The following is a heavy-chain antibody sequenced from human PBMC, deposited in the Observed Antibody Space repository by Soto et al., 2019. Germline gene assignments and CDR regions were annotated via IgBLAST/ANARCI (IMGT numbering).Heavy chain of an antibody. Sequence: EVQLVESGGGLVQPGGSLRLSCAASGFTFSSYAMHWVRQAPGEGLEYVSAISSSGLSTFYADSVKGRFTISRDNSNNILYLQMGSLRPEDMAGYYCARDRCTNGVCYAPSDYWGQGTLVTVSS. V-gene: IGHV3-64*07. CDR3: ARDRCTNGVCYAPSDY. CDR1: GFTFSSYA. J-gene: IGHJ4*02. D-gene: IGHD2-8*01. CDR2: ISSSGLST.